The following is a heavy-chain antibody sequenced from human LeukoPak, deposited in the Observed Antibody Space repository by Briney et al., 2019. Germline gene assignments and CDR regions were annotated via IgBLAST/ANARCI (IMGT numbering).Heavy chain of an antibody. J-gene: IGHJ5*02. CDR3: AREGEGDSSSSNWFDP. V-gene: IGHV1-18*01. CDR1: GYTFTSYG. CDR2: ISAYNGNT. Sequence: ASVKVSCKASGYTFTSYGISWVRQAPGQGLEWMGWISAYNGNTNYAQKLQGRVTMTTDTSTSTAYMELRSLRSDDTAVYYCAREGEGDSSSSNWFDPWGQGTLVTVSS. D-gene: IGHD6-6*01.